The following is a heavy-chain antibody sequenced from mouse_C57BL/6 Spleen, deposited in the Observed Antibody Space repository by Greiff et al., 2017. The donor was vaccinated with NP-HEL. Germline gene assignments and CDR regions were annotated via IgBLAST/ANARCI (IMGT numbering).Heavy chain of an antibody. CDR3: ARPMVTTKAWFAY. D-gene: IGHD2-2*01. J-gene: IGHJ3*01. CDR1: GYTFTSYW. CDR2: IDPSDSYT. V-gene: IGHV1-59*01. Sequence: QVHVKQSGAELVRPGTSVKLSCKASGYTFTSYWMHWVKQRPGQGLEWIGVIDPSDSYTNYNQKFKGKATLTVDTSSSTAYMQLSSLTSEDSAVYYCARPMVTTKAWFAYWGQGTLVTVSA.